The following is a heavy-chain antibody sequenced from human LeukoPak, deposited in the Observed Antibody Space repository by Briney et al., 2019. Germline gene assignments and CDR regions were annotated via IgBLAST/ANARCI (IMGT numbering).Heavy chain of an antibody. J-gene: IGHJ6*02. Sequence: GASAKVSCRASGYTFTDYSIHWVRQAPGQGLEWMAWINPNSGASNFAQKFQGWVTLTRDTSLTTAYLELTRLKSDDTATYYCARGGARIAAAVTGGYGMDVWGQGTTVTVSS. D-gene: IGHD6-13*01. CDR2: INPNSGAS. CDR1: GYTFTDYS. CDR3: ARGGARIAAAVTGGYGMDV. V-gene: IGHV1-2*04.